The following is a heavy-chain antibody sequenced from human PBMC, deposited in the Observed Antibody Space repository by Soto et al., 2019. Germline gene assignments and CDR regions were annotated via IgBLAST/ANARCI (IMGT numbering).Heavy chain of an antibody. CDR2: ISYDGSNK. Sequence: GGSLRLSCAASGFTFSSYGMHWVRQAPGKGLEWVAVISYDGSNKYYADSVKGRFTISRDNSKNTLYLQMNSLRAEDTAVYYCAKDGGYSYGYLPVRIYYGMDVWGQGTTVTVSS. J-gene: IGHJ6*02. CDR1: GFTFSSYG. V-gene: IGHV3-30*18. D-gene: IGHD5-18*01. CDR3: AKDGGYSYGYLPVRIYYGMDV.